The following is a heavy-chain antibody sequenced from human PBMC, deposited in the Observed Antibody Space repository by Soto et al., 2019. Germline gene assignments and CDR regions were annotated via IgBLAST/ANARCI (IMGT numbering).Heavy chain of an antibody. D-gene: IGHD1-26*01. CDR2: IYNSEPT. J-gene: IGHJ4*02. Sequence: QVRLQESGPGLVKPSQTLSQTCTVSGASITSGHYYWTWIRQLPGKGLEWIGSIYNSEPTHYNPSLTSRLTISIDTSANQFSLKLSSVTAADTAIYYCALALGPTTGLDYWGQGTLITVSA. CDR1: GASITSGHYY. V-gene: IGHV4-31*04. CDR3: ALALGPTTGLDY.